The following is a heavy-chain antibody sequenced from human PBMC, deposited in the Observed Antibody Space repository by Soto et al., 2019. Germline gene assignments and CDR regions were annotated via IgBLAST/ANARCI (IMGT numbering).Heavy chain of an antibody. D-gene: IGHD3-16*01. V-gene: IGHV3-21*01. CDR3: ARVSDYIWGSYPSPDY. CDR1: GFTFSSYS. CDR2: ISSSSSYI. Sequence: GGSLRLSCAASGFTFSSYSMNWVRQAPGKGLEWVSSISSSSSYIYYADSVKGRFTISRDNAKNSLYLQMNSLRAEDTAVYYCARVSDYIWGSYPSPDYWGQGTLVTVSS. J-gene: IGHJ4*02.